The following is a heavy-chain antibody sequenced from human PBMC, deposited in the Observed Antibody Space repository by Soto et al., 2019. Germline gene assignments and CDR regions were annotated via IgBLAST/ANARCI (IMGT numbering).Heavy chain of an antibody. J-gene: IGHJ3*02. CDR3: AGGKIDCSGGSCYSFGAFDI. Sequence: GGSLRLSCAASGFTFSSYSMNWVRQAPGKGLEWVSSISSSSGSIYYAESERGRYDISRDNAKNSLYLQMNSLRAEDTAVYYCAGGKIDCSGGSCYSFGAFDIWGQGTMVTVSS. D-gene: IGHD2-15*01. V-gene: IGHV3-21*01. CDR1: GFTFSSYS. CDR2: ISSSSGSI.